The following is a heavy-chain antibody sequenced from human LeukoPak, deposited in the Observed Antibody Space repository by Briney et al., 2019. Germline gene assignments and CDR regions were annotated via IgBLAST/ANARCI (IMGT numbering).Heavy chain of an antibody. CDR3: ARDQVAVATDY. D-gene: IGHD6-19*01. CDR2: ISSSGSTI. Sequence: GGSLRLSCAASGFTFSSYEMNWVRQAPGKGLEWVSYISSSGSTIYYADSVKGRFTISRDNAKNSLYLQMNSLRAEDTAVYYCARDQVAVATDYWGQGTLVTVSS. CDR1: GFTFSSYE. V-gene: IGHV3-48*03. J-gene: IGHJ4*02.